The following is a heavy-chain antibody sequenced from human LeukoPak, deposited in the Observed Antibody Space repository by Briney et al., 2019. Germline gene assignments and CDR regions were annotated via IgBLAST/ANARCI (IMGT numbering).Heavy chain of an antibody. Sequence: GGSLRLSCAPSTFTINIYAMTWVRQAPGKGLEWVSSITVNGRGTSYADSVKGRFTISRDNSKNTLYLQMNSLRAEDTAVYYCAKAFEAAAGNDYYYYYGMDVWGQGTTVTVSS. CDR3: AKAFEAAAGNDYYYYYGMDV. CDR1: TFTINIYA. V-gene: IGHV3-23*01. J-gene: IGHJ6*02. D-gene: IGHD6-13*01. CDR2: ITVNGRGT.